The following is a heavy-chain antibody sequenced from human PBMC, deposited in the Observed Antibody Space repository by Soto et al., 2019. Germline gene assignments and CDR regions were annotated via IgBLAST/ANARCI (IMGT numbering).Heavy chain of an antibody. CDR3: VRGIVVVTALDY. J-gene: IGHJ4*02. V-gene: IGHV1-3*01. D-gene: IGHD2-21*02. CDR1: GYTFTSYA. CDR2: INAGNGNT. Sequence: GASVKVSCKASGYTFTSYAMHWVRQAPGQRLEWMGWINAGNGNTKYSQKFQGRVTITRDTSASTAYMELSSLRSEDTAVYYCVRGIVVVTALDYWGQGTLVTVSS.